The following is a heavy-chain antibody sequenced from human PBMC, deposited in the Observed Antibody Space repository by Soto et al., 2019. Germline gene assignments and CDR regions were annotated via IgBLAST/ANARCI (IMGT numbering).Heavy chain of an antibody. V-gene: IGHV2-26*01. CDR1: GFSLSNARMG. CDR3: ARIMGDSSGYYYLVY. D-gene: IGHD3-22*01. CDR2: IFSNDEK. Sequence: SGPTLVNPTETLTLTCTVSGFSLSNARMGVSWIRQPPGKALEWLAHIFSNDEKSYSTSLKSRLTISKDTSKSQVVLTMTNMDPVDTATYYCARIMGDSSGYYYLVYWGQGTLVTVSS. J-gene: IGHJ4*02.